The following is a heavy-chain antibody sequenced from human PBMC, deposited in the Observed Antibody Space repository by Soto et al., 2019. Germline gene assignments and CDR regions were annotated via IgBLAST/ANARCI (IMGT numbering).Heavy chain of an antibody. CDR2: IYYSGST. CDR1: GGSISSGGYY. Sequence: PSETLSLTCTVSGGSISSGGYYWSWIRQHPGKGLEWIEYIYYSGSTYYNPSLKSRVTISVDTSKNQFSLKLSSVTAADTAVYYCARVYYNDSSGYYYDYWGQGTLVTVSS. CDR3: ARVYYNDSSGYYYDY. J-gene: IGHJ4*02. D-gene: IGHD3-22*01. V-gene: IGHV4-31*03.